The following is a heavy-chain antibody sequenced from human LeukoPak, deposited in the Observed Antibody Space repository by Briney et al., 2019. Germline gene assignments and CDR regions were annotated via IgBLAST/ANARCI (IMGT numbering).Heavy chain of an antibody. CDR1: GFTFSSYC. J-gene: IGHJ4*02. CDR3: ARGGPEGPYDTPDY. D-gene: IGHD3-22*01. Sequence: PGGSLRLSCAASGFTFSSYCMSWVRQAPGKGLEWVANIKQDGSEKYYVDSVKGRCTISRDNAKNSLYLQMNSLRAEDTAVYYCARGGPEGPYDTPDYWGQGTLVTVSS. V-gene: IGHV3-7*01. CDR2: IKQDGSEK.